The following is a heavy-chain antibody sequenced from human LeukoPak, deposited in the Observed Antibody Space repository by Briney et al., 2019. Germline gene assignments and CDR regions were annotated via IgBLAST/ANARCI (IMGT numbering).Heavy chain of an antibody. CDR2: INAGNGNT. D-gene: IGHD6-19*01. Sequence: ASVKVSCKASGYTFTSYAMHWVRQAPGQRLEWMGWINAGNGNTKYSQKFQGRVTITRDTSASTAYMELSSLRSEDTAVYYCARSKSSGWVNAFDIWGQGTMVTVSS. J-gene: IGHJ3*02. V-gene: IGHV1-3*01. CDR1: GYTFTSYA. CDR3: ARSKSSGWVNAFDI.